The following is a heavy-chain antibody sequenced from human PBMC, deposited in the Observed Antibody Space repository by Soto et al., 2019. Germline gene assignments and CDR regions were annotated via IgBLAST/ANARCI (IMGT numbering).Heavy chain of an antibody. CDR1: GGSVTSYH. D-gene: IGHD1-26*01. CDR3: ARDIHDGFPHYFDP. Sequence: PSETLSLTCVVSGGSVTSYHWSCIRQFSQKIMECFAYTPYTGNTAYNPSLKRRFTISIDTTKSQLCRKFSSMTAADTAVYYCARDIHDGFPHYFDPCGQGTLGTVSS. CDR2: TPYTGNT. J-gene: IGHJ5*02. V-gene: IGHV4-59*02.